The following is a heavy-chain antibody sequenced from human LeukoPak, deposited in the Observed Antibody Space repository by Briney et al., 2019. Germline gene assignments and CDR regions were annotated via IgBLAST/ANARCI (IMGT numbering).Heavy chain of an antibody. Sequence: GGSLRLSCAASGFTFSSYAMSWVRQAPGKGLEWVANIKQDGSEKYYVDSVKGRFTISRDNAKNSLYLQMNSLRAEDTAVYYCARVYSYGFGEHAFDIWGQGTMVTVSS. D-gene: IGHD5-18*01. V-gene: IGHV3-7*01. CDR1: GFTFSSYA. CDR3: ARVYSYGFGEHAFDI. J-gene: IGHJ3*02. CDR2: IKQDGSEK.